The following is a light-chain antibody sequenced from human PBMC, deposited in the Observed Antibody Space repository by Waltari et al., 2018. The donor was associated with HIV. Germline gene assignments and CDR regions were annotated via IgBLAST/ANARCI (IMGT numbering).Light chain of an antibody. CDR3: AAWDDSLSGFV. CDR1: GSNIGSRT. CDR2: HDH. J-gene: IGLJ3*02. Sequence: QSVLTQPPSLSAAPGHTLNISCSGGGSNIGSRTVHWYQQLPSRAPKLIIDHDHRRPSGVSDRFTASKSGTSASLFISKLQAADEATYYCAAWDDSLSGFVFGGGT. V-gene: IGLV1-44*01.